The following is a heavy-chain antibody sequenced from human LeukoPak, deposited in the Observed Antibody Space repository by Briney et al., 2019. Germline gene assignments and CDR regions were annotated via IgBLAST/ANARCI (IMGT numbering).Heavy chain of an antibody. V-gene: IGHV3-33*01. Sequence: GGSLRLSCAASGFTFSRYGMHWVRQAPGKGLEWLAVISYDGTDKYYADSVKGRFTISRDNSKNTLYLQMNSLRAEDTAVYFCARARSGDGFNLDYWGQGTLVTVSS. J-gene: IGHJ4*02. CDR1: GFTFSRYG. D-gene: IGHD5-24*01. CDR3: ARARSGDGFNLDY. CDR2: ISYDGTDK.